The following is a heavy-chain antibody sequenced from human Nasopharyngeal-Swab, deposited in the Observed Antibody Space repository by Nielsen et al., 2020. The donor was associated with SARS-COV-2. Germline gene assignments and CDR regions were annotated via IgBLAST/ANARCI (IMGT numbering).Heavy chain of an antibody. Sequence: SETLSLTCTVSGGSISSSTYYWGWIRQPPGKGLEWIGTLYYSGSTYQNPSLKSRVTISVDTSKNQFSLKLSSVTAADTAVYYCARSSFWSGSYYFDYWGQGTLVTVSS. D-gene: IGHD3-3*01. J-gene: IGHJ4*02. CDR2: LYYSGST. V-gene: IGHV4-39*01. CDR1: GGSISSSTYY. CDR3: ARSSFWSGSYYFDY.